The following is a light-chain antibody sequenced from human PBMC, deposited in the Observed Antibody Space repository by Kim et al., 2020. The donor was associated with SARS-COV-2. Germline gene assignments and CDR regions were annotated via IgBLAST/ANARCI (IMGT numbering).Light chain of an antibody. V-gene: IGKV1-39*01. CDR2: VAS. CDR1: ESISTY. J-gene: IGKJ5*01. CDR3: KHSYSTPSVT. Sequence: DIQMTQSPSSLSASVGDRVTITCRASESISTYLNWYQQKPGKAPKLLISVASSLQSGVPSRFSGSGSGTDFTLTISSLQPEDFATYYFKHSYSTPSVTFCQGTRLEIK.